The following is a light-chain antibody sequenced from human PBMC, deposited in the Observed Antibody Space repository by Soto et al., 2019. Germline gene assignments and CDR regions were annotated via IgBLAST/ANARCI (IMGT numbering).Light chain of an antibody. CDR1: QSISSW. Sequence: TQSPSTLSASVGDRVTITCRASQSISSWLAWYQQKPGKAPKPLIYKASSLESGVPSRFSGSGSGTEFTLTISSLQPDDFATYYCQQYNSYSRTFGQGTKVDIK. CDR2: KAS. V-gene: IGKV1-5*03. J-gene: IGKJ1*01. CDR3: QQYNSYSRT.